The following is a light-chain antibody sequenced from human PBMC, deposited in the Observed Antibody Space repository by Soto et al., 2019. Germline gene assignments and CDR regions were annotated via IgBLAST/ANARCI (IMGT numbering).Light chain of an antibody. CDR1: QGIRND. CDR2: GAS. J-gene: IGKJ1*01. V-gene: IGKV1-6*01. CDR3: LQDYNYPRS. Sequence: AIQMTQSPSSLSASVGDRVTITCRASQGIRNDLGWYQQKPGKAPRLLIYGASKLQSGVSSRFSGSGSGTDFTLTISSLQPEDFATYYCLQDYNYPRSFGQGTKVEIK.